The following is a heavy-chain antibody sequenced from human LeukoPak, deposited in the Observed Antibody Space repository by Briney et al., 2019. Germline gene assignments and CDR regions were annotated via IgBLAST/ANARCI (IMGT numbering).Heavy chain of an antibody. Sequence: GGSLRLSCAASGFTFSSYGMRWVRQAPGKGLEWVAVISHDGSNKYYADSVKGRFTISRDNSKNTLYLQMNSLRAEDTAVHYCAKDIGSGYTYGSDYWGQGTLVTVSS. D-gene: IGHD3-22*01. CDR2: ISHDGSNK. V-gene: IGHV3-30*18. CDR1: GFTFSSYG. CDR3: AKDIGSGYTYGSDY. J-gene: IGHJ4*02.